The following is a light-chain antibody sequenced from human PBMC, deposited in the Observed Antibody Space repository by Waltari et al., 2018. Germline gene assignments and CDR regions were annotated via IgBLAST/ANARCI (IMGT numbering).Light chain of an antibody. J-gene: IGKJ3*01. Sequence: DIQMTQSPSSLSASVGDRVTITCRASQGISNYLAWYQQKPVKVPKLLIHAASTSQPGVPSRFSGSGSGTDYTLTISSLQPEDVATYYCQKYNSEPLTFGPGTKVDIK. CDR2: AAS. CDR3: QKYNSEPLT. V-gene: IGKV1-27*01. CDR1: QGISNY.